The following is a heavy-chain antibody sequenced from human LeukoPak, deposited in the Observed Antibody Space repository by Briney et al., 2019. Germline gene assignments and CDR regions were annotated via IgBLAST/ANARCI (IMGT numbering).Heavy chain of an antibody. CDR3: AKDIRGSNYYDSSGYYDY. Sequence: GWSLRLSCAASGFTFDDYAMHWVRQAPGKGLERVSGISWNSGSIGYADSVKGRFTISRDNAKNSLYLQMNSLRAEDTALYYCAKDIRGSNYYDSSGYYDYWGQGTLVTVSS. V-gene: IGHV3-9*01. CDR2: ISWNSGSI. D-gene: IGHD3-22*01. J-gene: IGHJ4*02. CDR1: GFTFDDYA.